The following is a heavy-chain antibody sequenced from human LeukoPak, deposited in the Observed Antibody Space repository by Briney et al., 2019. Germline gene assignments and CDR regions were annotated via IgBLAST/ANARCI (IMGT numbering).Heavy chain of an antibody. CDR3: AREGVSYYDRSGYHY. V-gene: IGHV4-59*01. Sequence: SETLSLTCTVSGGSITIYYWSWIRQPPGKGLEWIGYVYYSGSTNYNPSLNSRVTISADTSKNQFSLKLNSVTAADTAVYYCAREGVSYYDRSGYHYWGQGTLVTVSS. J-gene: IGHJ4*02. CDR2: VYYSGST. CDR1: GGSITIYY. D-gene: IGHD3-22*01.